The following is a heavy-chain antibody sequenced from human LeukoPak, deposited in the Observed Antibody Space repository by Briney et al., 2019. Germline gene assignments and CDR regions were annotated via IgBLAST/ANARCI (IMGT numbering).Heavy chain of an antibody. CDR3: ARDLKKYSRRGENWFDP. CDR2: ISAYNGNT. CDR1: GYTSTSYG. D-gene: IGHD6-6*01. J-gene: IGHJ5*02. V-gene: IGHV1-18*01. Sequence: ASVKVSCKASGYTSTSYGISWVRQAPGQGLEWMGWISAYNGNTNYAQKLQGRVTMTTDTSTSTAYMELRSLRSDDTAVYYCARDLKKYSRRGENWFDPWGQGTLVTVSS.